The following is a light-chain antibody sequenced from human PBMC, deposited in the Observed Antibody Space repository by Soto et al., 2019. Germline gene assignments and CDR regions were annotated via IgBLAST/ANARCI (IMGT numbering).Light chain of an antibody. Sequence: EVGMPQSPATLSVSPGDRATLSCRASQSVPNNLAWYQQKPGQAPRLLIFDTSTRATDILIRFTGGGSGTEFTLTIRSLQSEESAVYYCQEYEIWPLTVGRGTKVEIK. J-gene: IGKJ4*01. CDR2: DTS. CDR1: QSVPNN. CDR3: QEYEIWPLT. V-gene: IGKV3-15*01.